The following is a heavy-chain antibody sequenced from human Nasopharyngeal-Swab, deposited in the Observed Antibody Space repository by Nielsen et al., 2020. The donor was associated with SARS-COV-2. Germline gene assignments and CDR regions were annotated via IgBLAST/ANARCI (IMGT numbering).Heavy chain of an antibody. V-gene: IGHV2-70*01. CDR2: IDWDDDK. D-gene: IGHD3-10*01. CDR3: ARITMVRGVRGSGYYYCGMDV. CDR1: GFSRSTSGIC. Sequence: SGPTLVKPTQTLTLTCTLCGFSRSTSGICVSWIRQPPGKGLEWLALIDWDDDKYYSTSLKTRLTISKHTSKNQVVLTMTNMDPVDTATYYCARITMVRGVRGSGYYYCGMDVWGQGTTVTVSS. J-gene: IGHJ6*02.